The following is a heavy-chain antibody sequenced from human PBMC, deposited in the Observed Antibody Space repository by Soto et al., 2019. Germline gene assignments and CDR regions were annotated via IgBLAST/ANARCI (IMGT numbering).Heavy chain of an antibody. CDR3: AKDSWYFDL. D-gene: IGHD6-13*01. Sequence: QPWGSLRIACEASGFIFTSFWMPWVRQVPGKGLVWVSRIDTSGSSTSYADSVKGRFTISRDNAKNTVSLQMNSLRAEDTGVYYCAKDSWYFDLWSQGSMVTVSS. V-gene: IGHV3-74*01. CDR2: IDTSGSST. J-gene: IGHJ4*02. CDR1: GFIFTSFW.